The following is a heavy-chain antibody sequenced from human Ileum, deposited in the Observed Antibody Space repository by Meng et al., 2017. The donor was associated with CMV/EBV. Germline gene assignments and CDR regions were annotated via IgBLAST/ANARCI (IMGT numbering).Heavy chain of an antibody. V-gene: IGHV1-2*02. Sequence: ASVKVSCKASGYTFTGYYMHWVRQAPGQGLEWMGWINPNSGGTNYAQKFQGRVTMTRDTSISTAYMELSRLRSDDTTVYYCASMVVPAAIVIEQAFDIWGQGTMVTVSS. CDR1: GYTFTGYY. CDR3: ASMVVPAAIVIEQAFDI. CDR2: INPNSGGT. J-gene: IGHJ3*02. D-gene: IGHD2-2*02.